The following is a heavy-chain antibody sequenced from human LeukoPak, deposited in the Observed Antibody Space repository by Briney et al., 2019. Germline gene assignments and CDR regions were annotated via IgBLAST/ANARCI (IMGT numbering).Heavy chain of an antibody. CDR1: GFTFSSYS. D-gene: IGHD3-9*01. V-gene: IGHV3-21*01. CDR3: ARDRSAGILTGYYPFDY. J-gene: IGHJ4*02. CDR2: ISSSSGYI. Sequence: GGSLRLSCAASGFTFSSYSMNWVRQAPGKELEWVSSISSSSGYIYYADSVKGRFTISRDNAKNSLYLQMNSLRAEDTAVYYCARDRSAGILTGYYPFDYWGQGTLVTVSS.